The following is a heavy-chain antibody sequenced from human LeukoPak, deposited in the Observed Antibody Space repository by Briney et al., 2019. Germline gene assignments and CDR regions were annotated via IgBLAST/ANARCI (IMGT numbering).Heavy chain of an antibody. CDR3: ARSRGSSGSYPFDH. J-gene: IGHJ4*02. V-gene: IGHV3-48*01. D-gene: IGHD1-26*01. CDR2: ISSSSSTI. CDR1: GFTFSSYS. Sequence: HAGGSLRLSCAASGFTFSSYSMNWVRQAPGKGLEWVSYISSSSSTIYYAGSVKGRFTISRDNAKNSLFLQMNSLRAEDTAVYYCARSRGSSGSYPFDHWGQGTLVTVSS.